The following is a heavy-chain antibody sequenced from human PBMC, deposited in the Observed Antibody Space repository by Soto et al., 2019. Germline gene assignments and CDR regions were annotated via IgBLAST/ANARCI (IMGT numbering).Heavy chain of an antibody. CDR3: PIDSYYGIWTGQVPDAFEI. D-gene: IGHD3-9*01. CDR1: GFTFGDYA. J-gene: IGHJ3*02. CDR2: IRSKAYGGTT. Sequence: EVQLVESGGGLVQPGRSLRLSCTASGFTFGDYAMSWFRQAPGKGLEWVGFIRSKAYGGTTEYAASVKGRFTISRDDSKRIAKLQKNSLKTADTRVYCCPIDSYYGIWTGQVPDAFEILGQGNTGTVPS. V-gene: IGHV3-49*03.